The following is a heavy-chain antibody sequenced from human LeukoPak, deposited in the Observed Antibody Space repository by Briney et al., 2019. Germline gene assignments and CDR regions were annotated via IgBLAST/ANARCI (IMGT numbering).Heavy chain of an antibody. CDR1: GGSISSYY. Sequence: SETLSLTCTVSGGSISSYYWSWIRQPPGKGLEWIGNIYYSGSTNYNPSLKSRVTISVDTSKNQFSLKLSSVTAADTAVYYCAREIYYYYGMDVWGQGTTVTVSS. CDR2: IYYSGST. V-gene: IGHV4-59*12. CDR3: AREIYYYYGMDV. J-gene: IGHJ6*02.